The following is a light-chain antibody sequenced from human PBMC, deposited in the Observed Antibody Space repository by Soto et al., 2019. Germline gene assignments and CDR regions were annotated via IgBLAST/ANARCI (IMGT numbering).Light chain of an antibody. J-gene: IGKJ4*01. CDR1: QSVSTS. CDR3: QQRSNWPPLLT. CDR2: DAS. V-gene: IGKV3-11*01. Sequence: EIVLTQSPATLSLSPGDRATLSCRASQSVSTSLAWYQQKPGQSPRLLIYDASNRATDIPARFSGSGSGTDFTLTISSLEPGDFAVYYCQQRSNWPPLLTFGGGTTVEIK.